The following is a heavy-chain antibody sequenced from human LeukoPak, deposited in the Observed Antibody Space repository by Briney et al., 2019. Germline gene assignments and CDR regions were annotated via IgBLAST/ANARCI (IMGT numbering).Heavy chain of an antibody. Sequence: SETLSLTCNVSGGSISSSIYYWGWIRQPPGKGLEWIGNIYYSGSTYYNPSLQSRVTISVDTSKNQFSLKVSSVTAADTAVYYCARLSTVTTSFDYWGQGTLVTVSS. CDR3: ARLSTVTTSFDY. J-gene: IGHJ4*02. CDR1: GGSISSSIYY. V-gene: IGHV4-39*07. CDR2: IYYSGST. D-gene: IGHD4-11*01.